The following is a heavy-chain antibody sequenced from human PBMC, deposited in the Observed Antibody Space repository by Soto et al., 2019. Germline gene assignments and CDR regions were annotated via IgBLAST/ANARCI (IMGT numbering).Heavy chain of an antibody. J-gene: IGHJ4*02. CDR2: INWNGGST. CDR3: ARPIGRGSYYYFDY. V-gene: IGHV3-20*04. Sequence: PGGSLRLSCAASGFTFDDYGMSWVRQAPGKGLEWVSGINWNGGSTGYADSVKGRFTISRDNAKNSLYLQMNSLRAEDTALYYCARPIGRGSYYYFDYWGQGTLVTVSS. D-gene: IGHD1-26*01. CDR1: GFTFDDYG.